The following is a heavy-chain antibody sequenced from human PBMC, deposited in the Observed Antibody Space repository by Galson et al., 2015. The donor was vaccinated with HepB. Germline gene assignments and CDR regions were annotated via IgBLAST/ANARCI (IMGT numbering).Heavy chain of an antibody. CDR3: ARLGDLSGYSSR. CDR1: GFTFSGSA. J-gene: IGHJ4*02. V-gene: IGHV3-73*01. CDR2: IGSKANSYAT. Sequence: SLRLSCAASGFTFSGSAMHWVRQVSGRGLEWAGRIGSKANSYATAYAASVKGRFTISRDDSKNTAYMHMISLKIEDTAVYYCARLGDLSGYSSRWGQGTLVTVSS. D-gene: IGHD6-13*01.